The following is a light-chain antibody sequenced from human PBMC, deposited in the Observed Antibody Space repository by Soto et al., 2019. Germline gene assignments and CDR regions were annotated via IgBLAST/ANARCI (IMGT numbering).Light chain of an antibody. V-gene: IGKV1-5*03. Sequence: DIQMTQSPSTLSASVGDRVTITCRASQSISIWLAWYQQKPGTAPKVLIYQASSLESGVPSRFSGSGSGTEFTLTISSLQPDDFATYYCQQYNSSPWTFGQGTKGEIK. CDR2: QAS. CDR1: QSISIW. CDR3: QQYNSSPWT. J-gene: IGKJ1*01.